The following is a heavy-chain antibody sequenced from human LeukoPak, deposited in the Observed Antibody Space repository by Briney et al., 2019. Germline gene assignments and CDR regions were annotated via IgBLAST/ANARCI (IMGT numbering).Heavy chain of an antibody. D-gene: IGHD3-22*01. CDR1: GFTFSSYW. Sequence: GGSLRLSCAASGFTFSSYWMSWVRQAPGKGLEWVASVDHNGSENYYVDSVKGRFTISRDNAKNSVFLQMNSLRDEGTAMYYCARDLRSISRYDIFDVWGLGTMVTVSS. J-gene: IGHJ3*01. CDR3: ARDLRSISRYDIFDV. V-gene: IGHV3-7*03. CDR2: VDHNGSEN.